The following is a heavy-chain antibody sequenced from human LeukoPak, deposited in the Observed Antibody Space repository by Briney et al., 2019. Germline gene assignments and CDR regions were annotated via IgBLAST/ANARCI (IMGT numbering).Heavy chain of an antibody. CDR1: GGSISSYY. J-gene: IGHJ3*02. V-gene: IGHV4-4*09. CDR3: ARRSWNDAFDI. CDR2: IYTSGST. D-gene: IGHD1-1*01. Sequence: PSETLSLTCTVSGGSISSYYWSWIGQPPGKGLEWIGYIYTSGSTNYNPSLKSRVTISVDTSKNQFSLKLSSVTAADTAVYYCARRSWNDAFDIWGQGTMVTVSS.